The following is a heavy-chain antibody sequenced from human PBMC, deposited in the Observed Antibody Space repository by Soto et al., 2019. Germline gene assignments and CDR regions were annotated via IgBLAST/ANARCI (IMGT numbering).Heavy chain of an antibody. J-gene: IGHJ6*02. CDR2: ISWDGGST. CDR1: GFTFDDYT. D-gene: IGHD7-27*01. CDR3: AKGDELGGNYYGMDV. Sequence: EVQLVESGGVVVQPGGSLRLSCAASGFTFDDYTMHWVREAPGKGLEWVSLISWDGGSTYYADSVKGRFIISRDNSKNSLYMQMNSLRTEDTALYYCAKGDELGGNYYGMDVWGQGTTVTVSS. V-gene: IGHV3-43*01.